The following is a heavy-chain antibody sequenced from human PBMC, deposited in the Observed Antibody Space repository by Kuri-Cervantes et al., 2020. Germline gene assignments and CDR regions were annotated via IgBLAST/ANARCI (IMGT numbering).Heavy chain of an antibody. CDR3: AREGAAAAKFGYAFDI. CDR1: GYTFTSYG. V-gene: IGHV1-18*01. CDR2: ISAYNGNT. Sequence: ASVKVSCKASGYTFTSYGISWVRQAPGQGLEWMGWISAYNGNTNYAQKLQGRVTMTTDTSTSTAYMELRSLRSEDTAVYYCAREGAAAAKFGYAFDIWGQGTMVTVSS. J-gene: IGHJ3*02. D-gene: IGHD6-13*01.